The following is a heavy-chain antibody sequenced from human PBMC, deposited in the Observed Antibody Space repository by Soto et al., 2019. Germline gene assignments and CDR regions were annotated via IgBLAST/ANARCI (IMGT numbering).Heavy chain of an antibody. V-gene: IGHV4-34*01. CDR1: GGSFSGYY. CDR3: ARGSPRRGVRGPHYGMDV. J-gene: IGHJ6*02. CDR2: INHSGST. D-gene: IGHD1-26*01. Sequence: QVQLQQWGAGLLKPSETLSLTCAVYGGSFSGYYWSWIRQPPGKGLGWIGEINHSGSTNYNPSLKSRVTISVDTSKNQFSLKLSSVTAADTAVYYCARGSPRRGVRGPHYGMDVWGQGTTVTVSS.